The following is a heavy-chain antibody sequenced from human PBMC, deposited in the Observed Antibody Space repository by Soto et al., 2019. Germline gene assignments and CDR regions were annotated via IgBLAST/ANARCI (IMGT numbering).Heavy chain of an antibody. CDR2: IRSKANSYAT. D-gene: IGHD6-6*01. V-gene: IGHV3-73*01. CDR3: TVPPPTARPDLNRYYYYGMDV. J-gene: IGHJ6*02. CDR1: GFTFSGSA. Sequence: GGSLRLSCAASGFTFSGSAMHWVRQASGKGLEWVGRIRSKANSYATAYAASVKGRFTISRDDSKNTAYLQMNSLKTEDTAVYYCTVPPPTARPDLNRYYYYGMDVWGQGTTVTVSS.